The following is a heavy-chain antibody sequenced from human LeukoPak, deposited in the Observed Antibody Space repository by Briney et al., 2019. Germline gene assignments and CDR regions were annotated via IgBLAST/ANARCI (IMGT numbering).Heavy chain of an antibody. J-gene: IGHJ5*02. Sequence: ASVKVSCKASGYTFTDYYMHWVRQAPGQGLEWMGWINPNSGGTNYAQKFQGRVTMTRDTSISTAYMELSRLRSDDTAVYYCARADIVVVPAAMPSVKFDPWGQGTLVTVSS. CDR2: INPNSGGT. CDR3: ARADIVVVPAAMPSVKFDP. V-gene: IGHV1-2*02. D-gene: IGHD2-2*01. CDR1: GYTFTDYY.